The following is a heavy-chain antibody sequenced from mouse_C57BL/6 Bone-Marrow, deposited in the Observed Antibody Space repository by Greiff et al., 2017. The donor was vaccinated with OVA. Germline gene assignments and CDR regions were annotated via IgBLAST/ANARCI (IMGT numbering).Heavy chain of an antibody. J-gene: IGHJ3*01. D-gene: IGHD2-14*01. V-gene: IGHV1-69*01. CDR3: ARWGTFAY. CDR1: GYTFTSYW. Sequence: QVQLQQPGAELVMPGASVKLSCKASGYTFTSYWMHWVKQRPGQGLELIGEIDPSDSYTNYNQKFKGKSTLTVDKSSSTAYMQLSSLTSEDSAVYYCARWGTFAYWGKGTLVTVSA. CDR2: IDPSDSYT.